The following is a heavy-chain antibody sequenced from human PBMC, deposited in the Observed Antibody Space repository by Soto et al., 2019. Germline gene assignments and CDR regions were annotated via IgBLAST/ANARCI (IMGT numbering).Heavy chain of an antibody. V-gene: IGHV4-34*01. J-gene: IGHJ4*02. Sequence: QVQLQQWGAGLLKPSETLSLTCAVYGGSFSGYSWTWIRQPPGTGLEWIGEINHSGSTNYNPSLKSRVTISVDTSKNQFSLQLTSVTAADTAVYYCARDKITGLFDYCGQGTLVTVSS. CDR2: INHSGST. D-gene: IGHD2-8*02. CDR1: GGSFSGYS. CDR3: ARDKITGLFDY.